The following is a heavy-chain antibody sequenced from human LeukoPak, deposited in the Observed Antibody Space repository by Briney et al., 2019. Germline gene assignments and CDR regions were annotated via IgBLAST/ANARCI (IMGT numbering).Heavy chain of an antibody. CDR1: GGSISSDNYY. J-gene: IGHJ6*02. V-gene: IGHV4-31*03. CDR3: ARRPVTPVGYGMDV. CDR2: IYYSGST. D-gene: IGHD4-23*01. Sequence: SETLSLTCTVSGGSISSDNYYWSWIRQHPGKGLEWIGYIYYSGSTYYNPSLKSRVTISFDTSKNQFSLKLSSVTAADTAVYYCARRPVTPVGYGMDVWGQGTTVTVSS.